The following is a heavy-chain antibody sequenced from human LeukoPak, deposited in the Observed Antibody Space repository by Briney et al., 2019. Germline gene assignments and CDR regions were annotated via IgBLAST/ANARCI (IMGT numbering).Heavy chain of an antibody. CDR3: ARHGPISDYSGWD. V-gene: IGHV3-48*01. CDR1: GFTFSSYW. D-gene: IGHD3-16*01. Sequence: GGSLRLSCAASGFTFSSYWMSWVRQAPGKGLEWVSYISSSSSTIYYADSVKGRFTISRDNAKNSLYLQMNSLRAEDTAVYYCARHGPISDYSGWDWGQGTLVTVSS. J-gene: IGHJ4*02. CDR2: ISSSSSTI.